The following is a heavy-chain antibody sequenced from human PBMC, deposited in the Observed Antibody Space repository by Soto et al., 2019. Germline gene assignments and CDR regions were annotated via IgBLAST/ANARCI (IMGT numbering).Heavy chain of an antibody. CDR1: GVSISRGDYY. Sequence: SETLSLTCTVSGVSISRGDYYWSWIRQTPGKGLEWIGYIYYSENTYSNPSLKSRVTISGDTPKNQFSLKLSSVTAADTAVYYCAAGGGLPRYYWGQGTLVTVSS. D-gene: IGHD5-12*01. J-gene: IGHJ4*02. CDR2: IYYSENT. V-gene: IGHV4-30-4*01. CDR3: AAGGGLPRYY.